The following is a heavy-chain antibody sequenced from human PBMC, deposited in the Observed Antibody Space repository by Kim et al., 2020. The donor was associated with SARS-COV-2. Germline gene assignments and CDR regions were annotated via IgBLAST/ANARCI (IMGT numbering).Heavy chain of an antibody. J-gene: IGHJ4*02. Sequence: SQTLSLTCAISGDSVSSNNAVWNWIRQSPSRGLEWLGRTFYRSKWYNDYPESLKGRITINPDTSKNQFSLQLNSVTPEDTAVYYCARDSHDLIRFDYWGQGTLVTVSS. V-gene: IGHV6-1*01. CDR3: ARDSHDLIRFDY. CDR2: TFYRSKWYN. D-gene: IGHD3-3*01. CDR1: GDSVSSNNAV.